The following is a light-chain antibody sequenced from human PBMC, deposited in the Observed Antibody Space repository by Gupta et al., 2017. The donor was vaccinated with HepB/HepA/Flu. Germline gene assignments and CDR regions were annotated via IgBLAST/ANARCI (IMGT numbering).Light chain of an antibody. Sequence: IVMTQSPDSLAVSLGERATVNCKSSQNILSSSNNKNYLAWYQQKPGQPPKLLITWASTRQYGVPDRFSGGGSGTDFTLTISSRQAEDVAVYYWQQHYTTKTFGQGTKVEIK. J-gene: IGKJ1*01. CDR3: QQHYTTKT. CDR2: WAS. V-gene: IGKV4-1*01. CDR1: QNILSSSNNKNY.